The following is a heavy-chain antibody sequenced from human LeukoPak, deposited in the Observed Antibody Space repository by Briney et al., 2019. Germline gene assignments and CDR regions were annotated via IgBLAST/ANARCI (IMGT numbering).Heavy chain of an antibody. CDR2: ISSSSSYI. CDR1: GFTFSSYS. D-gene: IGHD6-19*01. CDR3: ARVGSVAGFDY. J-gene: IGHJ4*02. V-gene: IGHV3-21*01. Sequence: GGSLRLSCAASGFTFSSYSINWVRQAPGKGLEWVSSISSSSSYIYYADSVKGRFTISRDNAKNSLYLQMNSLRAEDTAVYYCARVGSVAGFDYWGQGTLVTVSS.